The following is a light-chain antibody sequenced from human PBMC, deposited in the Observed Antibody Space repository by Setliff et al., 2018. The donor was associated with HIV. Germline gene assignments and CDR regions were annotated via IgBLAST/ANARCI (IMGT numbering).Light chain of an antibody. J-gene: IGLJ2*01. CDR3: ATWDDSLGGVV. V-gene: IGLV1-47*01. CDR2: RNN. CDR1: SSNIGNNV. Sequence: QSVLTQQRSASGTPGQRVSMSCSGSSSNIGNNVVYWYQQVPGMAPKLLIFRNNQRPSGVPDRFSASKSGTSAALVIGGLRSEDETDYYCATWDDSLGGVVFGGGTKVTVL.